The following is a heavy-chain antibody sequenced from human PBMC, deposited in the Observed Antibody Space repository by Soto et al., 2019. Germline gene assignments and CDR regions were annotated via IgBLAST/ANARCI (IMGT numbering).Heavy chain of an antibody. Sequence: SETLSLTCAVSGGSISSGGYSWSWIRQPPGKGLEWIGYIYHSGSTYYNPSLKSRVTISVDRSKNQFSLKLSSVTAADTAVYYCARGPSAAFAYYFDYWGQGTLVTVSS. J-gene: IGHJ4*02. CDR2: IYHSGST. D-gene: IGHD2-15*01. CDR1: GGSISSGGYS. CDR3: ARGPSAAFAYYFDY. V-gene: IGHV4-30-2*01.